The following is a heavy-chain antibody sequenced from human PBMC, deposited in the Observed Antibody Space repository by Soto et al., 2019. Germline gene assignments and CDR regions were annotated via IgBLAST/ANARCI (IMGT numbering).Heavy chain of an antibody. J-gene: IGHJ6*02. CDR3: AKDVVPAAMSGTQGHAYGMDV. V-gene: IGHV3-30*18. D-gene: IGHD2-2*01. CDR2: ISYDGSSK. CDR1: GFPFSRFG. Sequence: QVQLVESGGGVVQPGRSLRLSCAASGFPFSRFGMHWVRQAPGKGLEWVAVISYDGSSKHYADSVKGRFTISRDNSKDTLYLQMNSLRPEDTAVYYCAKDVVPAAMSGTQGHAYGMDVWGQGTTVTLS.